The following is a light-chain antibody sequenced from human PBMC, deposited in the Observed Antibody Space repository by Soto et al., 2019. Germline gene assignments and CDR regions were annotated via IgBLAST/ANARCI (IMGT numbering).Light chain of an antibody. CDR2: GAS. CDR1: QSVSSSY. CDR3: QQYVSSPLT. J-gene: IGKJ1*01. V-gene: IGKV3-20*01. Sequence: IVFTQSACTLSLSPGERATLSCRASQSVSSSYLAWYQRKPGQAPRLLIYGASSRATGIPDRFSGSGSGTDFTLTISRLEPEDFALYYCQQYVSSPLTFGQGTKVDIK.